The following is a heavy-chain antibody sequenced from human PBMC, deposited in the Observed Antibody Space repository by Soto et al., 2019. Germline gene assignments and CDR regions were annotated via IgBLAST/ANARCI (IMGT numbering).Heavy chain of an antibody. CDR2: IWYDGSNK. J-gene: IGHJ6*02. Sequence: QVQLVESGGGVVQPGRSLRLSCAASGFTFSSYGMHWVRQAPGKGLEWVAVIWYDGSNKYYVDSVKGRFTISRDNSKNTLYLQMNSLRAEDTAIYYCASADDTPGAYYCCGRDVWGQGSTVTVSS. CDR3: ASADDTPGAYYCCGRDV. CDR1: GFTFSSYG. V-gene: IGHV3-33*01. D-gene: IGHD3-22*01.